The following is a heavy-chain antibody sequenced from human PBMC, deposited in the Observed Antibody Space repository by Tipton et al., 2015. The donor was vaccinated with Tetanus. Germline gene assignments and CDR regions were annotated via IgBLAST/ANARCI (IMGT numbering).Heavy chain of an antibody. J-gene: IGHJ4*02. CDR1: GASISGSGHY. D-gene: IGHD4-17*01. Sequence: TLSLTCSVSGASISGSGHYWTWIRQPPGKELEWVGYVYHSGLTNYNPSLKDRLTISRGTSRNQFSLTLTSVTAADTAVYLCARGFTTYGSARYFDSWGLGTPVTVS. V-gene: IGHV4-61*08. CDR2: VYHSGLT. CDR3: ARGFTTYGSARYFDS.